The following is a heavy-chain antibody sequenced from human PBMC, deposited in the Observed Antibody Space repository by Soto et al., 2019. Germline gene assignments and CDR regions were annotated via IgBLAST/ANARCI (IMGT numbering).Heavy chain of an antibody. CDR1: GASLRSGSYY. D-gene: IGHD3-10*01. CDR2: ISHSGRT. CDR3: SYGSSFDY. V-gene: IGHV4-61*01. Sequence: SETLSLTCTVSGASLRSGSYYWSWIRQPPGKGLGWIGYISHSGRTNYDPSLKSRLTMSVDTSQNQFSLQLNSVTAADTAVYYCSYGSSFDYWGQGTLVTVSS. J-gene: IGHJ4*02.